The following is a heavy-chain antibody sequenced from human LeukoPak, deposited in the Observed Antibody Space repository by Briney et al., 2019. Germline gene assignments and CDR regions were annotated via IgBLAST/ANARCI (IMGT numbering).Heavy chain of an antibody. CDR1: GYTFTSYD. J-gene: IGHJ4*02. D-gene: IGHD2-15*01. CDR3: ARGARGYCSGGSCLYDY. Sequence: ASVKVSCKASGYTFTSYDINWVRQATGQGLEWMGWMNPNSGNTGYAQKFQGRVTMTRNTSISTAYMELRSLRSEDTAVYYCARGARGYCSGGSCLYDYWGQGTLVTVSS. V-gene: IGHV1-8*01. CDR2: MNPNSGNT.